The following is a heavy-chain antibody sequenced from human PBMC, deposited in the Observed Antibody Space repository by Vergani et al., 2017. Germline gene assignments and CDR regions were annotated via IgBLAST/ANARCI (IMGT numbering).Heavy chain of an antibody. V-gene: IGHV4-34*01. Sequence: QVQLQQWGAGLLKPSETLSLTCAVYGGSFSGYYWSWIRQPPGKGLEWIGEINHSGSTNYNPSLKSRVTMSVDTSKNQFSLKLSSVTAADTAVYYCARDRGSGSDRWFDPWGQGTLVTVSS. J-gene: IGHJ5*02. CDR1: GGSFSGYY. CDR2: INHSGST. D-gene: IGHD3-10*01. CDR3: ARDRGSGSDRWFDP.